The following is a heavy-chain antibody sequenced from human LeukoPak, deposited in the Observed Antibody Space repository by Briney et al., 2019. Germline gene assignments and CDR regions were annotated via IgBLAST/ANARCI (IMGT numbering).Heavy chain of an antibody. CDR3: ARTTEGGYTYDYFYYYYMDV. D-gene: IGHD5-18*01. CDR2: IYHSGST. V-gene: IGHV4-38-2*02. CDR1: GYSISSGYY. J-gene: IGHJ6*03. Sequence: SETLSLTCTVSGYSISSGYYWGWIRPPPGKGLEWIGSIYHSGSTNYNRSLKSRVTISVDTSKNQFSLKLSSVTAADTAVYYCARTTEGGYTYDYFYYYYMDVWGKGTTVTISS.